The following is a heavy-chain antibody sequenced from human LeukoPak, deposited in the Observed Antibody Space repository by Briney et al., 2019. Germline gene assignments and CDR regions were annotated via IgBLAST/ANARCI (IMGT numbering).Heavy chain of an antibody. V-gene: IGHV3-33*01. J-gene: IGHJ3*02. CDR1: GFTFSSYG. D-gene: IGHD5-12*01. CDR3: ARPGGYSGYEPEYVGFDI. Sequence: GGSLRLSCAASGFTFSSYGMHWVREAPGKGLEWVAVIWYDGSNKYYADSVKGRFTISRDNSKNTLYLQMNSLRAEDTAVYYCARPGGYSGYEPEYVGFDIWGQGTMVTVSS. CDR2: IWYDGSNK.